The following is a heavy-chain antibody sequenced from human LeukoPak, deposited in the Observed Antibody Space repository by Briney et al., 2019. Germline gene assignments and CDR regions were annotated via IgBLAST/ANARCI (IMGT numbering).Heavy chain of an antibody. CDR1: GFTVSSNY. D-gene: IGHD1-20*01. J-gene: IGHJ6*02. V-gene: IGHV3-53*01. CDR2: IYSGGST. Sequence: GRSLRLSCAASGFTVSSNYMSWVRQAPGKGLEWVSVIYSGGSTYYADSVKGRFTISRDNSKNTLYLQMNSLRAEDTAVYYCARDISYYGMDVWGQGTTVTVSS. CDR3: ARDISYYGMDV.